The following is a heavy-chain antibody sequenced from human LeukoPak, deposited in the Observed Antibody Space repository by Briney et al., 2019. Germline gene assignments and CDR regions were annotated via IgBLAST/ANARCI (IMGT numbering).Heavy chain of an antibody. J-gene: IGHJ3*02. D-gene: IGHD3-16*02. CDR2: ISSSSSYI. V-gene: IGHV3-21*01. CDR1: GFTFSSYS. CDR3: AREIHLGELSPPLGAFVI. Sequence: GGSLRLSCAASGFTFSSYSMNWVRQAPGKGLEWVSSISSSSSYIYYADSVKGRFTISRDNAKDSLYLQMNSLRAEDTAVYYCAREIHLGELSPPLGAFVIWGQGTMVTVSS.